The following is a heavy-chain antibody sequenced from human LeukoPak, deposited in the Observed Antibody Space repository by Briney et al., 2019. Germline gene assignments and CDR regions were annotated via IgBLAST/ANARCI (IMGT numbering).Heavy chain of an antibody. Sequence: SETLALTCSVSCGFISSSSYYWGWIRQPPGDGLEWIGSIYYSGTTYYNPSLKSRVTISVDTSKNQFYLKLTSVTAADTAVYYCVGSSYGDYFDYWGQGTLVTVSS. D-gene: IGHD4-17*01. CDR2: IYYSGTT. V-gene: IGHV4-39*07. J-gene: IGHJ4*02. CDR1: CGFISSSSYY. CDR3: VGSSYGDYFDY.